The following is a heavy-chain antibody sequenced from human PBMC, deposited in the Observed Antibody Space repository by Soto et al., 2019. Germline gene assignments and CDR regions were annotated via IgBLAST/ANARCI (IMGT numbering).Heavy chain of an antibody. CDR3: ARDERYYDSSGYYYSNWFDP. J-gene: IGHJ5*02. CDR2: IHYSGST. V-gene: IGHV4-30-4*01. Sequence: SETLSLTCTVSGGSISSGDYYWSWIRQPPGKGLEWIGYIHYSGSTYYNPSLNSRVTISVDTSRNQFSLKLSSVTAADTAVYYCARDERYYDSSGYYYSNWFDPWGQGTLVTVSS. CDR1: GGSISSGDYY. D-gene: IGHD3-22*01.